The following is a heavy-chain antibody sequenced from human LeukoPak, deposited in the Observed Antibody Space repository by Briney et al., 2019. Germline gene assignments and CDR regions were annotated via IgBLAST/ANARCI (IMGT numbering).Heavy chain of an antibody. CDR1: GGSISSYY. Sequence: SETLSLTCTVSGGSISSYYWSWIRQPPGKGLEWIGYIYYSGSTNYNPSLKSRVSISVDTSKNQFSLILSSVTAADTAVYYCARHPTVTTGKQFDYWGRGTLVTVSS. CDR3: ARHPTVTTGKQFDY. V-gene: IGHV4-59*08. J-gene: IGHJ4*02. D-gene: IGHD4-17*01. CDR2: IYYSGST.